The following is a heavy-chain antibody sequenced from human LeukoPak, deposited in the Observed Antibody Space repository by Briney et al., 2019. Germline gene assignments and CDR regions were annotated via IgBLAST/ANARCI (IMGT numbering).Heavy chain of an antibody. D-gene: IGHD2-21*02. CDR2: IRYDGSNK. CDR3: ARTPYCGGDCYSVFGWFDP. CDR1: GFTFSSYG. Sequence: GGSLRLSCAASGFTFSSYGMHWVRQAPGKGLEWVAFIRYDGSNKYYADSVKGRFTISRDNSKNTLYLQMNSLRAEDTAVYYCARTPYCGGDCYSVFGWFDPWGQGTLVTVSS. V-gene: IGHV3-30*02. J-gene: IGHJ5*02.